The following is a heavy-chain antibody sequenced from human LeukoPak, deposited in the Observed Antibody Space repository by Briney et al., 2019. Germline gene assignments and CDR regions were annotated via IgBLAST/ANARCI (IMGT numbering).Heavy chain of an antibody. D-gene: IGHD6-13*01. CDR2: MNPNSGNT. V-gene: IGHV1-8*01. CDR3: ATYSSSWYADY. CDR1: GYTFTSYD. J-gene: IGHJ4*02. Sequence: ASVKVSCKASGYTFTSYDINWVRQATGQGLEWMGWMNPNSGNTGHAQKFQGRVTMTRNTSISTAYMELSSLRSEDTAVYYCATYSSSWYADYWGQGTLVTVSS.